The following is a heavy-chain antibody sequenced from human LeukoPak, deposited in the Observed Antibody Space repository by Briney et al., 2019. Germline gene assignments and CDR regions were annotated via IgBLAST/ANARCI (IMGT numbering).Heavy chain of an antibody. V-gene: IGHV1-69*04. CDR1: GSTFSSYA. Sequence: SVKVSCKASGSTFSSYAISWVRQAPGQGLEWMGRNIPILGIANYAQKFQGRVTMTRDTSISTAYTELSSLRSEDTAVYYCARGPAYYVDTSGYYSDDYWGQGTLVTVSS. CDR2: NIPILGIA. CDR3: ARGPAYYVDTSGYYSDDY. J-gene: IGHJ4*02. D-gene: IGHD3-22*01.